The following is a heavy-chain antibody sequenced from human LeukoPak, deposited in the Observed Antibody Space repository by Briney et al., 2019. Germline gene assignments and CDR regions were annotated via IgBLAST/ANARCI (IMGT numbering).Heavy chain of an antibody. CDR3: AREAPAAIGRSFRD. Sequence: GGSPRLSCAASGFTFSSYSMNWVRQAPGKGLEWVSSISSSSSYIYYADSVKGRFTISRDNAKNSLYLQMNSLRAEDTAVYYCAREAPAAIGRSFRDWGQGTLVTVSS. CDR1: GFTFSSYS. V-gene: IGHV3-21*01. CDR2: ISSSSSYI. D-gene: IGHD2-2*02. J-gene: IGHJ4*02.